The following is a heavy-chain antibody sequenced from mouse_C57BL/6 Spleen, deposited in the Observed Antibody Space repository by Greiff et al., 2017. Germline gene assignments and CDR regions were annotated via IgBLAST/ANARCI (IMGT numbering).Heavy chain of an antibody. CDR2: INPYNGGT. Sequence: VQLQQSGPVLVKPGASVKMSCKASGYTFTDYYMNWVKQSHGKSLEWIGVINPYNGGTSYNQKFKGKATLTVDKSSSTAYMELNSLTSEDSAVYYCARSGLLDAMDYWGQGTSVTVSS. D-gene: IGHD2-3*01. V-gene: IGHV1-19*01. J-gene: IGHJ4*01. CDR3: ARSGLLDAMDY. CDR1: GYTFTDYY.